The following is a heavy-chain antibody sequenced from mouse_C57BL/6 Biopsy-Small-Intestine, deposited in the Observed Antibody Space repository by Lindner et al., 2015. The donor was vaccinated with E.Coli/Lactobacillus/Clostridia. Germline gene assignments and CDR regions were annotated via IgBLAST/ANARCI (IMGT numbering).Heavy chain of an antibody. CDR2: INPKNGGT. V-gene: IGHV1-18*01. D-gene: IGHD1-3*01. CDR1: GYTFTDYY. J-gene: IGHJ4*01. CDR3: ARVEQPGLAVVNNGY. Sequence: SVKVSCKASGYTFTDYYMYWVRQAPGQGLEWMGWINPKNGGTNYAQKFQGRVTLTRDTSISTAYMEVTSLRSDDTAVYYCARVEQPGLAVVNNGYWGQGSLVTVSS.